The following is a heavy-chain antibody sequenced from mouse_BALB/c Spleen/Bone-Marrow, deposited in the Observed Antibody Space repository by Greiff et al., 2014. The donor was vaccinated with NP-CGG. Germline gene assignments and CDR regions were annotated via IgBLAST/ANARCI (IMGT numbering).Heavy chain of an antibody. CDR2: IFPGTGTT. J-gene: IGHJ2*01. CDR3: ARKGISTVIATAYYFDY. Sequence: QVHVQQSGAELVKPGASVKLSCKTSGYTFTSYWIQWVKQRPGQGLGWIGEIFPGTGTTYYNEKFKDKATLTIDTSSSTAYMQLSSLTSEDSAVYFCARKGISTVIATAYYFDYWGQGSTLTVSS. D-gene: IGHD2-4*01. CDR1: GYTFTSYW. V-gene: IGHV1S132*01.